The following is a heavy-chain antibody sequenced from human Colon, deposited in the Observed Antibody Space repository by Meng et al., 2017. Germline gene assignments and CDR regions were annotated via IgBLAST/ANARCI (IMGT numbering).Heavy chain of an antibody. J-gene: IGHJ5*02. D-gene: IGHD2-21*02. CDR3: ARVNGDFDEAWFDP. V-gene: IGHV4-61*08. CDR1: GGSGSSGDYY. CDR2: VYYTGNT. Sequence: VQLQRLAPGLVRPSETLALPCTVSGGSGSSGDYYWSWIRQPPGKGLEWLGYVYYTGNTNYNPSLKNRVTISLDTSNNQFSLKLTSMTAADAAIYYCARVNGDFDEAWFDPWGQGTLVTVSS.